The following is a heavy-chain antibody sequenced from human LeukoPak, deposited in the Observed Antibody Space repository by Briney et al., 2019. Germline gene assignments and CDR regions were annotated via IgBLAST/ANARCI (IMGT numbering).Heavy chain of an antibody. J-gene: IGHJ6*03. CDR1: GFTFSNYW. CDR3: ARDFDRRTRKIGRDSLYYYYYYMDV. CDR2: INSDGINT. V-gene: IGHV3-74*01. Sequence: GGSLRLSCAASGFTFSNYWMHWVRQAPGKGLVWVSRINSDGINTSYADSVKGRFTISRDNAKNTLNLQMNSLRAEDTAVYYCARDFDRRTRKIGRDSLYYYYYYMDVWGKGTTVTVSS. D-gene: IGHD3-9*01.